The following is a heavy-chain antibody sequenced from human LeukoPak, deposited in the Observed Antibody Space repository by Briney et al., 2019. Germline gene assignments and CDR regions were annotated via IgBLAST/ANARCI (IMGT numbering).Heavy chain of an antibody. CDR3: ARESTSGPGFDY. V-gene: IGHV1-69*04. Sequence: GASVKVSCKASGGTFSSYTISWVRQAPGQGLEWMGRIIPILGIANYAQKFQGRVTITADKSTCTAYMELSSLRSEDTAVYYCARESTSGPGFDYWGQGTLVTVSS. J-gene: IGHJ4*02. D-gene: IGHD1-14*01. CDR2: IIPILGIA. CDR1: GGTFSSYT.